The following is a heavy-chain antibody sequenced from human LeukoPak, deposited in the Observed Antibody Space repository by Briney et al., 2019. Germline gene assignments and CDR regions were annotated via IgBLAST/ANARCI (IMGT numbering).Heavy chain of an antibody. Sequence: GGSLRLSCAASGFTFSSYWMSWVRQAPGKGLEWVASIKQDGSEKYYVDSVKGRFTISRDNAKNSLYLQMNSLRAEDTAVYYCARGYDILTGYYEGYFDYWGQGTLVTVSS. CDR1: GFTFSSYW. J-gene: IGHJ4*02. CDR2: IKQDGSEK. CDR3: ARGYDILTGYYEGYFDY. V-gene: IGHV3-7*01. D-gene: IGHD3-9*01.